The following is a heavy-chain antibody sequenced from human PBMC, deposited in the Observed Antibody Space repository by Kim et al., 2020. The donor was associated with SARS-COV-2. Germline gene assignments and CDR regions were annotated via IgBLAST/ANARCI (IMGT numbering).Heavy chain of an antibody. D-gene: IGHD4-17*01. Sequence: GGSLRLSCAASGFTFSSYGMHWVRQAPGKGLEWVAVIWYDGSNKYYADSVKGRFTISRDNSKNTLYLQMNSLRAEDTAVYYCARDPRDGDSRGDWGQGTLVTVSS. J-gene: IGHJ4*02. V-gene: IGHV3-33*01. CDR3: ARDPRDGDSRGD. CDR1: GFTFSSYG. CDR2: IWYDGSNK.